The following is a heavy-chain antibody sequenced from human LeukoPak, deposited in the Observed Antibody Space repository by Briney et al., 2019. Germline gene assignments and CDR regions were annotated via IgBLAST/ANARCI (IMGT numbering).Heavy chain of an antibody. Sequence: GGSLRLSCAASGFTFTNAWMSWVRQAPGKGLEWVGRIKRKSDGGATDYAAPVKGRFTISRDDSKNTLYLQMNSLKTEDTALYYCTKEDYGNYVSPHWGQGTLVTVSS. V-gene: IGHV3-15*01. J-gene: IGHJ4*02. CDR3: TKEDYGNYVSPH. CDR1: GFTFTNAW. D-gene: IGHD4-11*01. CDR2: IKRKSDGGAT.